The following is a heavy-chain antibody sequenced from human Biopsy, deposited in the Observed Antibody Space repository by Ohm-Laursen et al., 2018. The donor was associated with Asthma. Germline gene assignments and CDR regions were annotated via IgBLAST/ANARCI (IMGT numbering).Heavy chain of an antibody. D-gene: IGHD1-1*01. V-gene: IGHV3-30*01. CDR1: GFSFSNFA. J-gene: IGHJ3*02. CDR3: VRDGTDDAFDI. CDR2: ISKDASTQ. Sequence: SLRLSCAASGFSFSNFAIHWVRQAPSKGLEWVGVISKDASTQDCADSVKGRFTMARDNSKNTLDLQMNSLREEDTAVYYCVRDGTDDAFDIWGQGTVVSVSS.